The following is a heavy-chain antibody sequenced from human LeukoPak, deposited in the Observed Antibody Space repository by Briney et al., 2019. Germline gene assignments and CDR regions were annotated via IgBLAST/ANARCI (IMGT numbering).Heavy chain of an antibody. D-gene: IGHD5-18*01. J-gene: IGHJ6*03. Sequence: TGESLRLSCAAAGFTFDDYAMSWVRHVPGRGLEWVSGINWNGRITEYADSVKDRFTISRQNTKNSLYLYMNNLGGEDTALYFCARGSVQLWLRDTYYYMDVWGKGTTVTVSS. CDR1: GFTFDDYA. V-gene: IGHV3-20*04. CDR2: INWNGRIT. CDR3: ARGSVQLWLRDTYYYMDV.